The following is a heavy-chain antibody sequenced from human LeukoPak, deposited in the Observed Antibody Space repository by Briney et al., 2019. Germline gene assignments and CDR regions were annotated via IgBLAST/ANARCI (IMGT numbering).Heavy chain of an antibody. CDR2: IYYSGST. V-gene: IGHV4-59*08. Sequence: SETLSLTCTVSGDSISSYYWSWIRQPPGKGLEWIGYIYYSGSTNYNPSLKSRVTISVDTSKNQFSLKLSSVTAADTAVYYCARGWSLDYFDYWGQGTLVTVSS. D-gene: IGHD1-26*01. CDR3: ARGWSLDYFDY. J-gene: IGHJ4*02. CDR1: GDSISSYY.